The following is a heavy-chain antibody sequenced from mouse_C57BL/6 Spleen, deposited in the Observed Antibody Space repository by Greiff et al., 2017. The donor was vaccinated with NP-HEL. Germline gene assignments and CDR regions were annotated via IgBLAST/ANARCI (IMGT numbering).Heavy chain of an antibody. J-gene: IGHJ2*01. CDR1: GFTFSSYG. CDR3: ARHTHSSYFGY. CDR2: ISSGGSYT. Sequence: EVKLVESGGDLVKPGGSLKLSCAASGFTFSSYGMSWVRQTPDQRLEWVATISSGGSYTYYPDSVKGRFTISRDNAKNTHYLQMSGLKSVNSARYDDARHTHSSYFGYWGQGSTLTVSS. V-gene: IGHV5-6*01. D-gene: IGHD1-1*01.